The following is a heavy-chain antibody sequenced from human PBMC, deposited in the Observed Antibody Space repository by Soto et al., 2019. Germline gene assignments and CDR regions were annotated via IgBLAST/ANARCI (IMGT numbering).Heavy chain of an antibody. V-gene: IGHV3-23*01. CDR2: ISGSGGST. CDR1: GFTFSSYA. J-gene: IGHJ4*02. D-gene: IGHD6-6*01. CDR3: AKAADRPTPYSSSPSEKYYFDY. Sequence: GGSLRLSCAASGFTFSSYAMSWVRQAPGKGLEWVSAISGSGGSTYYADSVKGQFTISRDNSKNTPYLQMNSLRAEDTAVYYCAKAADRPTPYSSSPSEKYYFDYWGQGTLVTVSS.